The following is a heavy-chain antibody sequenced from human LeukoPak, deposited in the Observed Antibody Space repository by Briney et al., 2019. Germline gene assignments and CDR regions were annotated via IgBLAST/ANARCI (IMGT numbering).Heavy chain of an antibody. J-gene: IGHJ4*02. CDR3: ARDGSTTADYDYVWGSYRYRDYFDY. D-gene: IGHD3-16*02. V-gene: IGHV3-7*03. Sequence: GGSLRLSCAASGFTFSSYWMSWVRQAPGKGLEWVANIKQDGSEKYYVDSVKGRFTISRDNAKNSLYLQMNSLRAEDTGVYYCARDGSTTADYDYVWGSYRYRDYFDYWGQGTLVTVSS. CDR2: IKQDGSEK. CDR1: GFTFSSYW.